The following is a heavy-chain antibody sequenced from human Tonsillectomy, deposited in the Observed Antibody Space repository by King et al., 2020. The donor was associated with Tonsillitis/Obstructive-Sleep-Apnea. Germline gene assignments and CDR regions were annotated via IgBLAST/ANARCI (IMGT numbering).Heavy chain of an antibody. CDR1: GFTFSSYC. CDR2: VNPDGSTK. D-gene: IGHD1-26*01. Sequence: VQLVESGGDLVQPGGSLRLSCAPSGFTFSSYCMSWVRQAPGKGLEWVAHVNPDGSTKYCVDSVKGRFTISRDNGRDSLYLQLNSLRDEDTAVYYCARVPGWGAFDIWGHGTMVTVSS. CDR3: ARVPGWGAFDI. J-gene: IGHJ3*02. V-gene: IGHV3-7*04.